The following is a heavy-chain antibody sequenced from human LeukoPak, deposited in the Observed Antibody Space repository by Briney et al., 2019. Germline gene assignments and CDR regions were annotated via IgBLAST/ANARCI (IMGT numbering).Heavy chain of an antibody. Sequence: GGSLRLSCAASGFTFSSYGMHWVRQAPGKGPEWVAVISYDGSNKYYADSVKGRFTISRDNSKNTLYLQMNSLRAEDTAVYYCAKDIRGYSGLDYYYYYGMDVWGQGTTVTVSS. CDR3: AKDIRGYSGLDYYYYYGMDV. CDR2: ISYDGSNK. D-gene: IGHD5-12*01. V-gene: IGHV3-30*18. CDR1: GFTFSSYG. J-gene: IGHJ6*02.